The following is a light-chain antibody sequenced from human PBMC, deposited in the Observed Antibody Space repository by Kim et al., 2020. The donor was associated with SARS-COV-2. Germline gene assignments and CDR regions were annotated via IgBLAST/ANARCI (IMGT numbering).Light chain of an antibody. CDR3: QTWDSITVV. CDR1: KLGEKY. V-gene: IGLV3-1*01. Sequence: SGSPGRTASITCSGDKLGEKYACWYQQKPGQSPVLVIYQDTKRPSGIPERFSGSNSGNTATLTISGTQAMDEADYYCQTWDSITVVFGGGTQLTVL. CDR2: QDT. J-gene: IGLJ2*01.